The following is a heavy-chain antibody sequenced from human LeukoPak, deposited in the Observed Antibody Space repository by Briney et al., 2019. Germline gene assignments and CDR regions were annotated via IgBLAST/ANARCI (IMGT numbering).Heavy chain of an antibody. V-gene: IGHV3-30*02. CDR3: AKYGNSWSLDY. D-gene: IGHD6-13*01. J-gene: IGHJ4*02. Sequence: GGSLRLSCAASGFTFSSYAMSWVRQAPGKGLEWVAFIRYDGSNKYYADSVKGRFTISRDNSKNTLYLQMNSLRAEDTAVYYCAKYGNSWSLDYWGQGTLVTVSS. CDR2: IRYDGSNK. CDR1: GFTFSSYA.